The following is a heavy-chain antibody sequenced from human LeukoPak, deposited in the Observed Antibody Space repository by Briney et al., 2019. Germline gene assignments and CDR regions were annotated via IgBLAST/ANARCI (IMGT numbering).Heavy chain of an antibody. CDR1: GFTVSSNY. V-gene: IGHV3-48*03. Sequence: GGSLRLSCAASGFTVSSNYMNWVRQAPGKGLEWVSYISSSGSTIYYADSVKGRFTISRDNAKNSLYLQMDSLRAEDTAVYYCARASYSSSWIFDPWGQGTLVTVSS. D-gene: IGHD6-13*01. J-gene: IGHJ5*02. CDR2: ISSSGSTI. CDR3: ARASYSSSWIFDP.